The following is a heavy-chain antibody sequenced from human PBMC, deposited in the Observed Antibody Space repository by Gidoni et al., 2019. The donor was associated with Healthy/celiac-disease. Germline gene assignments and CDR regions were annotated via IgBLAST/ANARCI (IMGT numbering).Heavy chain of an antibody. CDR2: ISSSSSYI. V-gene: IGHV3-21*01. J-gene: IGHJ4*02. CDR3: ARGGIAAAGTPFDY. Sequence: EVQLVESGGGLVKPGGSLRLSCAASGFPFSSYSMNWVRQAPGKGLEWVSSISSSSSYIYYADSVKGRFTISRDNAKNSLYLQMNSLRAEDTAVYYCARGGIAAAGTPFDYWGQGTLVTVSS. D-gene: IGHD6-13*01. CDR1: GFPFSSYS.